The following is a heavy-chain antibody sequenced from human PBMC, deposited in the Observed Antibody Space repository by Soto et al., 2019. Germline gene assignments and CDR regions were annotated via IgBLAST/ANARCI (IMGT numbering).Heavy chain of an antibody. J-gene: IGHJ6*02. CDR3: ARGAIVVVTPYYGMDV. V-gene: IGHV1-2*02. CDR2: INPNSGGT. Sequence: ASVQVSCRASGFTFTSSAVHWVRQAPGQGLEWMGWINPNSGGTNYAQKFQGRVTMTRDTSISTAYMELSRLRSDDTAVYYCARGAIVVVTPYYGMDVWGQGTTVTVSS. CDR1: GFTFTSSA. D-gene: IGHD2-21*02.